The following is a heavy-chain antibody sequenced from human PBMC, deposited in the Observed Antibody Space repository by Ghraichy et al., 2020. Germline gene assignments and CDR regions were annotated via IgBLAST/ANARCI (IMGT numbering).Heavy chain of an antibody. CDR3: ARDFYDFYYYYGMDV. Sequence: GGSLRLSCAASGFTFSSYWMSWVRQAPGKGLEWVANIKQDGSEKYYVDSVKGRFTISRDNAKNSLYLQMNSLRAEDTAVYYCARDFYDFYYYYGMDVWGQGTTVTVSS. V-gene: IGHV3-7*03. D-gene: IGHD3-3*01. J-gene: IGHJ6*02. CDR1: GFTFSSYW. CDR2: IKQDGSEK.